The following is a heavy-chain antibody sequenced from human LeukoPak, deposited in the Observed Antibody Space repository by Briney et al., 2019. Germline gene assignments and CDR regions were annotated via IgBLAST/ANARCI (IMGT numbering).Heavy chain of an antibody. CDR1: GGSISSSNW. J-gene: IGHJ4*02. D-gene: IGHD3-10*01. V-gene: IGHV4-4*02. CDR3: ARGSGSYDC. CDR2: IYHSGST. Sequence: RPSETLSLTCAVSGGSISSSNWWSWVRQPPGKGLEWIGEIYHSGSTHYNPSLKSRPTISVDKSKNQFSLKLRSVTAADTAVYYCARGSGSYDCWGQGTLVTVSS.